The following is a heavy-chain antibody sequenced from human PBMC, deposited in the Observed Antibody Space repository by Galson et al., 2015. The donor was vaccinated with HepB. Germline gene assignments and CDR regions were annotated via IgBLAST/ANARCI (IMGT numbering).Heavy chain of an antibody. D-gene: IGHD6-13*01. J-gene: IGHJ4*02. CDR1: GYTITMYA. Sequence: SVKVSCKASGYTITMYAMHWVRQAPGQRPEWMGWINVGNGDTKYSRKFQGRVTITRDTSANTVYVELANLKFEDTAVYYCTRSGRFGVSAADHGLFWGQGTLVTVSS. CDR3: TRSGRFGVSAADHGLF. V-gene: IGHV1-3*01. CDR2: INVGNGDT.